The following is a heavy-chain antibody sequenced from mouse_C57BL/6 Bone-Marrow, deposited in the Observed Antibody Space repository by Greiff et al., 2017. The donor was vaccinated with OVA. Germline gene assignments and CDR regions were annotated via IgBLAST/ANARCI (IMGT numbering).Heavy chain of an antibody. CDR2: IDPENGDT. CDR3: TTLPHVADFDY. CDR1: GFNITDDY. Sequence: VQLQQSGAELVRPGASVKLSCTASGFNITDDYMHWVKQRPEQGLEWIGWIDPENGDTEYASKFQGKATITADTSSNTAYLQLSSLTSEDTAVYYCTTLPHVADFDYWGQGTTLTVSS. J-gene: IGHJ2*01. D-gene: IGHD1-1*01. V-gene: IGHV14-4*01.